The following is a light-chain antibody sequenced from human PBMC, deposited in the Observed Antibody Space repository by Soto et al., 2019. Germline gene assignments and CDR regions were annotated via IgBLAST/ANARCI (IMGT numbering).Light chain of an antibody. CDR3: QQRSHWPT. J-gene: IGKJ3*01. CDR1: QSVTRD. V-gene: IGKV3-11*01. Sequence: EIVMTQAPATLSVSPGDRATLSCRASQSVTRDLAWYQQKPGQAPRLLIYAASTRAAGIPARFSGSGSGTEFTLTISSLEPEDFAVYYCQQRSHWPTFGPGTKVDIK. CDR2: AAS.